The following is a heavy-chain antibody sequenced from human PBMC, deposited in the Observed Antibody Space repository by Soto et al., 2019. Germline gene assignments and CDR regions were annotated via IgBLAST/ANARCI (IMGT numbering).Heavy chain of an antibody. V-gene: IGHV3-23*01. CDR1: GFTFSNYA. CDR2: ITSAGST. J-gene: IGHJ4*02. Sequence: EVQLLESGGDLAQPGGSLRLICAASGFTFSNYAMTWVRQSPGKGLEWVSTITSAGSTFYGDTVKGRFPISRDNSKSTLYLQMNSLGAEDTAVYYCAKTDKFHSQSSGWANRFDSWGQGTLVTVSS. D-gene: IGHD6-19*01. CDR3: AKTDKFHSQSSGWANRFDS.